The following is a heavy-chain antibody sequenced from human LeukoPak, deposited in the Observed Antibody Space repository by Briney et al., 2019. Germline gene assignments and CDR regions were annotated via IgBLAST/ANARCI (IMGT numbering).Heavy chain of an antibody. Sequence: PSETLSLTCAVYGGSFSGYYWSWIRQPPGKGLEWIWEINHSGSTNYNPSLKSRVTISVDTSKNQFSLKLSSVTAADTAVYYCARGTTLIAAAGTGGYYFDYWGQGTLVTVSS. CDR3: ARGTTLIAAAGTGGYYFDY. CDR1: GGSFSGYY. V-gene: IGHV4-34*01. J-gene: IGHJ4*02. D-gene: IGHD6-13*01. CDR2: INHSGST.